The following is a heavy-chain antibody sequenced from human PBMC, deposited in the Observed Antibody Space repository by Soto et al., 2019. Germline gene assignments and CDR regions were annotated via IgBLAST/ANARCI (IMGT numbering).Heavy chain of an antibody. J-gene: IGHJ6*02. D-gene: IGHD2-15*01. V-gene: IGHV3-23*01. CDR1: GFTFSSYA. CDR3: AKARGWGGAGKAENGYCSGGSCYSYYYYGMDV. CDR2: ISGSGGST. Sequence: EVQLLESGGGLVQPGGSLRLSCAASGFTFSSYAMSWVRQAPGKGLEWVSAISGSGGSTYYADSVKGRFTISRDNSKNTRYLQMNSLRAEDTAVYYCAKARGWGGAGKAENGYCSGGSCYSYYYYGMDVWGQGTTVTVSS.